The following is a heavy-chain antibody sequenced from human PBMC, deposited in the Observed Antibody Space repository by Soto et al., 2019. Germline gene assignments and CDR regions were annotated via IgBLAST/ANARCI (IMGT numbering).Heavy chain of an antibody. Sequence: SETLSLTCTVSGGSISSSSYYWGWIRQPPGKGLEWIGSIYYSGSTYYNPSLKSRVTISVDTSKNQFSLKLSSVTAADTAVYYCATWELLDSSFVDPWGQGTLVTVSS. CDR3: ATWELLDSSFVDP. D-gene: IGHD1-26*01. CDR1: GGSISSSSYY. V-gene: IGHV4-39*01. CDR2: IYYSGST. J-gene: IGHJ5*02.